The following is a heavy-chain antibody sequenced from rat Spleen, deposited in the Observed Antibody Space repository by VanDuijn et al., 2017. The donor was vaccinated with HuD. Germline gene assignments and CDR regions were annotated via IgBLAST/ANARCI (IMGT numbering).Heavy chain of an antibody. D-gene: IGHD1-12*03. CDR2: IWSGGNT. CDR3: ARGYDGYYPYVMDA. V-gene: IGHV2-47*01. Sequence: QVQLKESGPGLVQPSQTLSLTCTVSGLSLTSNSVSWIRQPPGKGLEWIAAIWSGGNTYYNSALKSRLSISRDTSKSQVFLKMNSLQTEDTAMYFCARGYDGYYPYVMDAWGQGASVTVSS. CDR1: GLSLTSNS. J-gene: IGHJ4*01.